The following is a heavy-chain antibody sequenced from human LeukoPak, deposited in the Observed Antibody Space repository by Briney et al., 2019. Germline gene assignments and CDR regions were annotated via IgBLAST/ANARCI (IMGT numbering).Heavy chain of an antibody. D-gene: IGHD2-15*01. CDR3: ARLVVVVAATLNWFDP. V-gene: IGHV4-34*01. Sequence: TSETLSLTCAVYGGSFSGYYWSWIRQPPGKGLEWIGEINHSGSTNYNPSLKSRVTISVDTSKNQFSLKLSSVTAADTAVYYCARLVVVVAATLNWFDPWGQGTPVTVSS. J-gene: IGHJ5*02. CDR1: GGSFSGYY. CDR2: INHSGST.